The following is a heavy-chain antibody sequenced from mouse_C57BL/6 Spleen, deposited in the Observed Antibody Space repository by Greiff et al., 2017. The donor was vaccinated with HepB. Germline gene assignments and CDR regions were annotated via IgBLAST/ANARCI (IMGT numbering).Heavy chain of an antibody. CDR3: ARWRGRGYFDV. CDR2: INPSTGGT. CDR1: GYSFTGYY. D-gene: IGHD3-3*01. J-gene: IGHJ1*03. V-gene: IGHV1-42*01. Sequence: EVQLVESGPELVKPGASVKISCKASGYSFTGYYMNWVKQSPEKSLEWIGEINPSTGGTTYNQKFKAKATLTVDKSSSTAYMQLKSLTSEDSAVYYCARWRGRGYFDVWGTGTTVTVSS.